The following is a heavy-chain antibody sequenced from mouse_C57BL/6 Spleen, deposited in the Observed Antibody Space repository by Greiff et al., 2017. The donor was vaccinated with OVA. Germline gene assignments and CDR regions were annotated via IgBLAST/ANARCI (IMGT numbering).Heavy chain of an antibody. Sequence: QVQLQQSGAELAKPGASVKLSCKASGYTFTSYWMHWVKQRPGQGLEWIGYINPSSGYTKYNQKFKDKATLTADKSSSTAYMQLSSLTCEDSAVYYCARGDYDGGAWFAYWGQGTLVTVSA. V-gene: IGHV1-7*01. J-gene: IGHJ3*01. CDR2: INPSSGYT. CDR1: GYTFTSYW. CDR3: ARGDYDGGAWFAY. D-gene: IGHD2-4*01.